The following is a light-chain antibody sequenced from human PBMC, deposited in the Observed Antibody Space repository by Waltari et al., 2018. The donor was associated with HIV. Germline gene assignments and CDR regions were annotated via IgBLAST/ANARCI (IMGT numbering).Light chain of an antibody. CDR2: EVT. Sequence: QSALTQPASVSGSPGQSITISCIGTNSDVGGYNYVSWYQQHPGTPPKLLIYEVTNRPSGISNRFSGSKSGNTASLTISGLQAEDEADYYCSSYTPTSTVVFGGGTKLTVL. J-gene: IGLJ2*01. V-gene: IGLV2-14*01. CDR3: SSYTPTSTVV. CDR1: NSDVGGYNY.